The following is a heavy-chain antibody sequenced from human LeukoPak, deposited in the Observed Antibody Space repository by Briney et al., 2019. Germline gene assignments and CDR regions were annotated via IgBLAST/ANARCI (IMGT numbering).Heavy chain of an antibody. D-gene: IGHD3-22*01. CDR2: ISGSGGST. CDR3: AKANGGYYDSSGYPFDY. V-gene: IGHV3-23*01. Sequence: PGGSLRLSCAASGFTLSNNFMSWVRQAPGKGLEWVSAISGSGGSTYYADSVKGRFTISRDNSKNTLYLQMNSLRAEDTAVYYCAKANGGYYDSSGYPFDYWGQGTLVTVSS. J-gene: IGHJ4*02. CDR1: GFTLSNNF.